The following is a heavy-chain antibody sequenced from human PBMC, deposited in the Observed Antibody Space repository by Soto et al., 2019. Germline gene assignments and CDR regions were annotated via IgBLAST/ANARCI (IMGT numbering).Heavy chain of an antibody. CDR2: IYYSGST. V-gene: IGHV4-39*01. J-gene: IGHJ6*02. Sequence: PSETLSLTCTVSGGSIGSSSYYWGWIRQPPGKGLEWIGSIYYSGSTYYNPSLKSRVTISVDTSKNQFSLKLSSVTAADTAVYYCARQRGVPAAMPTNLYYYYYGMDVWGQGTTVTVSS. CDR1: GGSIGSSSYY. D-gene: IGHD2-2*01. CDR3: ARQRGVPAAMPTNLYYYYYGMDV.